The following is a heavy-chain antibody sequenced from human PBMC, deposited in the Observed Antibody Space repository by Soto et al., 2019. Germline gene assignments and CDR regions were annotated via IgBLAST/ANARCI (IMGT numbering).Heavy chain of an antibody. D-gene: IGHD5-12*01. CDR2: IIPILGIA. CDR1: GGTFSSYT. CDR3: ASPRWLQLRGGAFDI. Sequence: QVQLVQSGAEVKKPGSSVKVSCKASGGTFSSYTISWVRQAPGQGLEWMGRIIPILGIANYAQKFQGRVTITADKSTSTAYMELSSLRSEDTAVYYCASPRWLQLRGGAFDIWGQGTMVTVSS. V-gene: IGHV1-69*02. J-gene: IGHJ3*02.